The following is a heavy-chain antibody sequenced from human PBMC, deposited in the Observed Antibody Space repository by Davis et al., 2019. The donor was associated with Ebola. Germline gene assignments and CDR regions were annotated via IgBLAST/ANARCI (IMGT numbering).Heavy chain of an antibody. V-gene: IGHV1-69*04. CDR3: ARGRWELLVYFDY. CDR2: IIPILGIA. J-gene: IGHJ4*02. Sequence: AASVKVSCKASGGTFSSYAISWVRQAPGQGLEWMGRIIPILGIANYAQKFQGRVTITADKSTSTAYMELSSLRSEDTAVYYCARGRWELLVYFDYWGQGTLVTVSS. CDR1: GGTFSSYA. D-gene: IGHD1-26*01.